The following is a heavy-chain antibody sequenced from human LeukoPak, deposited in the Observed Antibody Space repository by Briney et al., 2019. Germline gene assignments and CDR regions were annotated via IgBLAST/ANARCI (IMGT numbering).Heavy chain of an antibody. CDR3: ARGQEFDDGVFDS. V-gene: IGHV3-23*01. CDR1: RFSFSSFA. Sequence: PGGSLRLSCAASRFSFSSFAMTWVRQAPGKGLEWVSTIRSNGATAYNADSVKGRFTISRDNSKNTVYLQMNSLRVEDTAIYYCARGQEFDDGVFDSWGQGTLVTVSS. J-gene: IGHJ4*02. CDR2: IRSNGATA. D-gene: IGHD1-1*01.